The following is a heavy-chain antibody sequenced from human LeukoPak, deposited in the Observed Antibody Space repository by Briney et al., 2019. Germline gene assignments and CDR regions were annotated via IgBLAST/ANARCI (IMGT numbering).Heavy chain of an antibody. CDR1: GYTFTSFG. D-gene: IGHD4/OR15-4a*01. CDR2: ISTYNGNT. CDR3: ARDHVDYCKLGDY. V-gene: IGHV1-18*01. Sequence: ASVKVSCKASGYTFTSFGFSWVRQAPGQGLEWMGWISTYNGNTYYAQNLQGRVTMTTDTSTSTAYMELRSLRSDDTAVYYCARDHVDYCKLGDYWGQGTLVTVSS. J-gene: IGHJ4*02.